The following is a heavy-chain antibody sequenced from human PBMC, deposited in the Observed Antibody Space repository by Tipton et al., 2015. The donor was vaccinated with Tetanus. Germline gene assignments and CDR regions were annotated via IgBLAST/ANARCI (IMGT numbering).Heavy chain of an antibody. CDR2: IYNGGGT. CDR3: VKFEYRTSFAS. D-gene: IGHD6-6*01. CDR1: GGSMTGGSYY. J-gene: IGHJ4*02. Sequence: TLSLTCTVSGGSMTGGSYYWGWIRQPPGKGLEWIGSIYNGGGTHYNPSLKARITLSVDTSKNQFSLKLTSVTAGDTAVYFCVKFEYRTSFASWGQGALVTVSS. V-gene: IGHV4-39*07.